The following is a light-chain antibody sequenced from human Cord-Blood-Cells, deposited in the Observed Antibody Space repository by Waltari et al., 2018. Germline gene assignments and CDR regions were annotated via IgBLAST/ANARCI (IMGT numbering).Light chain of an antibody. Sequence: EIVLTQSPATRSLSPGERATLSCRASPSVSSYLAWYQQKPGQAPRLLIYDASNRATGIPARFSGSGSGTDFTLTISSLEPEDFAVYYCQQRSNWPPYPFGQGTKLEIK. CDR3: QQRSNWPPYP. J-gene: IGKJ2*01. CDR2: DAS. CDR1: PSVSSY. V-gene: IGKV3-11*01.